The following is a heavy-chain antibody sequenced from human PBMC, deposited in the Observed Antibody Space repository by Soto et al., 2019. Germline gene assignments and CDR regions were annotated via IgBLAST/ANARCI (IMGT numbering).Heavy chain of an antibody. J-gene: IGHJ6*03. CDR1: GYTFTSYD. D-gene: IGHD4-4*01. Sequence: QVQLVQSGAEVKKPGASVKVSCKASGYTFTSYDINWVRQATGQGLVWMGWMNPNSGNTGYAQKFQGGVTMTRNTSISTAYMELSSLRSEDTAVYYCARWATASTYYYYYMDVWGKVTTVTVSS. CDR3: ARWATASTYYYYYMDV. V-gene: IGHV1-8*01. CDR2: MNPNSGNT.